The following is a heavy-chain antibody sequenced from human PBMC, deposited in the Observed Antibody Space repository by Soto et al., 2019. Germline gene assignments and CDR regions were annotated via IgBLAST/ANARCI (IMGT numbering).Heavy chain of an antibody. CDR3: AKHGGPSYSYYMDV. CDR2: MNPNSGNT. V-gene: IGHV1-8*01. Sequence: GASVKVSCKASGYTFTSNDLNWVRQATGQGLEWMGWMNPNSGNTGYAQKFQGRVTMTRDTSISTAYMELSSLRSEDTAVYYCAKHGGPSYSYYMDVWGKGTTVTVSS. CDR1: GYTFTSND. D-gene: IGHD3-3*01. J-gene: IGHJ6*03.